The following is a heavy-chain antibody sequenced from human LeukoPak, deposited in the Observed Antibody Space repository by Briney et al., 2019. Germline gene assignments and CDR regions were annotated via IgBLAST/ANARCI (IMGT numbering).Heavy chain of an antibody. CDR2: INTDGYTT. Sequence: GGSLTLSCAASGFTFSDYWFHWVRQAPGKGPVWVSRINTDGYTTNYADSVKGRFTISRDNAKDTLYLQMNSLRADDTAVYYCARLFGGRTEHWGQGVLVTVSS. J-gene: IGHJ4*02. CDR3: ARLFGGRTEH. D-gene: IGHD1-26*01. CDR1: GFTFSDYW. V-gene: IGHV3-74*01.